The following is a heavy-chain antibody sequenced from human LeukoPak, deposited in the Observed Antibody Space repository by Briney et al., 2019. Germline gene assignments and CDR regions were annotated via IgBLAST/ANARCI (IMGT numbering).Heavy chain of an antibody. V-gene: IGHV1-2*02. J-gene: IGHJ4*02. CDR3: ARVLAYGLGNSNDY. CDR2: INPNSGGT. D-gene: IGHD4-23*01. Sequence: ASVKVSCKASGFTFTGYYMHWVRQAPGQGLEWMGWINPNSGGTNYAQKFQGRVTMTRDTSITTAYMELTSLRSDDTAVYYCARVLAYGLGNSNDYWGQGTLVTVPS. CDR1: GFTFTGYY.